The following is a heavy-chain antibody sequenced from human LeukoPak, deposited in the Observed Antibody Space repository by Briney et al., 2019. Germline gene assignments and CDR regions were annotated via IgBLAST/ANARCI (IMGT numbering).Heavy chain of an antibody. D-gene: IGHD2-2*01. J-gene: IGHJ4*02. CDR1: GGSISSYY. Sequence: PSETLSLTCTVSGGSISSYYWSWIRQPPGKGLEWIGYIYYSGSTNYNPSLKSRVTISVDTSKNQFSLKLSSVTAADTAVYYCARRRYCSSTSCYGPPLDYWGQGTLVTVSS. CDR2: IYYSGST. V-gene: IGHV4-59*12. CDR3: ARRRYCSSTSCYGPPLDY.